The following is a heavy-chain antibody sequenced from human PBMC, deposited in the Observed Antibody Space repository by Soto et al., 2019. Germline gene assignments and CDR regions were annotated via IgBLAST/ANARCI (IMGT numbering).Heavy chain of an antibody. Sequence: EVQLVESGGGLVQPGGSLRLSCAASGFTFSTYDMHWVRQATGKGLELVSSIGTEHDAYYPDSVKGRFTISRENAKNSFYLPMNSLTAGDTAGYYCARPAASWHGGGGWLDPWGQGTLVTVSS. CDR1: GFTFSTYD. D-gene: IGHD3-16*01. J-gene: IGHJ5*02. CDR2: IGTEHDA. V-gene: IGHV3-13*01. CDR3: ARPAASWHGGGGWLDP.